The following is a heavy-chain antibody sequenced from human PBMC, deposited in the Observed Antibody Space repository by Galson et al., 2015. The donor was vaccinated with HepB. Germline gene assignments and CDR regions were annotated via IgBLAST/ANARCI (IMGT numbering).Heavy chain of an antibody. CDR3: TRRYCSSTSCYAGYNWFDP. CDR2: IRSKANSYAT. D-gene: IGHD2-2*01. CDR1: GFTFSGSA. V-gene: IGHV3-73*01. Sequence: PRLSCAASGFTFSGSAMHWVRQASGKGLEWVGRIRSKANSYATAYAASVKGRFTISREDSKNTAYLQMNSLKTEDTAVYFCTRRYCSSTSCYAGYNWFDPWGQGTLVTVSS. J-gene: IGHJ5*02.